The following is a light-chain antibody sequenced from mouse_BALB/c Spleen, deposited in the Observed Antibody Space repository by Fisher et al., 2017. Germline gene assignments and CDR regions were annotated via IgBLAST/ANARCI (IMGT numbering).Light chain of an antibody. J-gene: IGKJ5*01. CDR1: SSVSY. CDR3: QQWSSYPLT. CDR2: DTS. Sequence: IVMTQTPAIMSASPGEKVTMTCSASSSVSYMHWYRQKSGTSPKRWIYDTSKLASGVPVRFSGSGSGTSYSLTISRMEAEDAATYYCQQWSSYPLTFGAGTKLELK. V-gene: IGKV4-59*01.